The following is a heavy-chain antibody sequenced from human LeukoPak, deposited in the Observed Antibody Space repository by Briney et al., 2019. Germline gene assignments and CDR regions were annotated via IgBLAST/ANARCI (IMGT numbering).Heavy chain of an antibody. CDR3: AKFLPTHIVVANYYFDY. J-gene: IGHJ4*02. Sequence: GGSLRLSSAAPGFTFRRYAMSWIRPAPGKGLEWVSAISGSGGSTYYADSVKGRFTISRDNSKTTLYLHMNNLRAEDTAVYYCAKFLPTHIVVANYYFDYWGQGTLVTASS. CDR2: ISGSGGST. V-gene: IGHV3-23*01. CDR1: GFTFRRYA. D-gene: IGHD2-21*01.